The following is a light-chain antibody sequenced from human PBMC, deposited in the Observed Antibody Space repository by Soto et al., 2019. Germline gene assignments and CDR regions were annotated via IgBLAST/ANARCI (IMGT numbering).Light chain of an antibody. V-gene: IGKV3-20*01. CDR1: QSVSASY. CDR3: QQYGKSPHT. J-gene: IGKJ2*01. Sequence: NVLTQSPGTLSLTRGERATLSCRASQSVSASYLAWYQQKPGQAPRLLIYVASTRATGIPDRFSGSGSGTDFTLTISRLEPEDFAVYYCQQYGKSPHTFGQGTKLEIK. CDR2: VAS.